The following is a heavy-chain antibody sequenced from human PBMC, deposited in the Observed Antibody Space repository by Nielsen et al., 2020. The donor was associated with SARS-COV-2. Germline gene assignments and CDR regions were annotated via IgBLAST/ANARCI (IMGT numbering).Heavy chain of an antibody. CDR3: ARDAAYSRFDY. CDR1: GFTFTNYA. CDR2: ISYDGSYT. J-gene: IGHJ4*02. D-gene: IGHD4-11*01. V-gene: IGHV3-30-3*01. Sequence: GESLKISCAASGFTFTNYAMHWVRQAPGKGLEWVAVISYDGSYTYYADSVKGRFTISRDNAGKSLYLQMNSLRAEDTAVYYCARDAAYSRFDYWGQGTLVTVSS.